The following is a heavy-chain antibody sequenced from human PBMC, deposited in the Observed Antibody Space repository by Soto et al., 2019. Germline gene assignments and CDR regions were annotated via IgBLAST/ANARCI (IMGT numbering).Heavy chain of an antibody. CDR1: GFTFSSYA. Sequence: GGSLRLSCAASGFTFSSYAVSWVRQAPGKGLEWVSAISGSGGSTYYADSVKGRFTISRDNSKNTLYLQMNSLRAEDTAVYYSAKGGDYDPFDYWGQGTLVTVSS. V-gene: IGHV3-23*01. D-gene: IGHD4-17*01. CDR3: AKGGDYDPFDY. CDR2: ISGSGGST. J-gene: IGHJ4*02.